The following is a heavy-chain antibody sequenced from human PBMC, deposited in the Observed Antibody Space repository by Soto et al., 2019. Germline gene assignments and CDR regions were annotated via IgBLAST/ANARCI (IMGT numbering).Heavy chain of an antibody. CDR2: INPNSGHT. D-gene: IGHD3-22*01. J-gene: IGHJ5*02. CDR3: ARGQVVNFDNWFDP. CDR1: GYTFTTYG. Sequence: QIQLLQSGAEVKKPGTSVKVSCQASGYTFTTYGIIWVRQAPGQGLEWMGWINPNSGHTNYAQNLQDRATMTTDTSTNTAYMEPRSLRSDDTAVYFCARGQVVNFDNWFDPWGQGTLVTVSS. V-gene: IGHV1-18*01.